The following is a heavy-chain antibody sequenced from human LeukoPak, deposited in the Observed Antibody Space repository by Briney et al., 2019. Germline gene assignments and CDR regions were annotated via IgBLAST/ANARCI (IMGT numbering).Heavy chain of an antibody. CDR3: ASRYYYDSSGFRPGDY. D-gene: IGHD3-22*01. CDR2: INHLGST. CDR1: GRSFSGYY. J-gene: IGHJ4*02. V-gene: IGHV4-34*01. Sequence: SETLSLTCAVSGRSFSGYYWSWIRQPPGKRLQWIAEINHLGSTNYNPSLKSRVTISVDTSKNQFSLKLSSVTAADTAVYYCASRYYYDSSGFRPGDYWGQGTLVTVSS.